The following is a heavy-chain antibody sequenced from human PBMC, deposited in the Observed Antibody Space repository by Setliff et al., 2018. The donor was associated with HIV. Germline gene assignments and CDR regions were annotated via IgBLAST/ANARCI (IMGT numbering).Heavy chain of an antibody. CDR3: AKGVAGLQYYYYYMDV. J-gene: IGHJ6*03. Sequence: SETLSLTCAVYGGSLNDYYWSWIRQSPGKGLEWIGFIHHSGSTNYNPSLKSRVTISVDTSKNQLSLKLSSVTAADTAVYYCAKGVAGLQYYYYYMDVWGKGTTVTVSS. V-gene: IGHV4-34*01. CDR1: GGSLNDYY. D-gene: IGHD6-19*01. CDR2: IHHSGST.